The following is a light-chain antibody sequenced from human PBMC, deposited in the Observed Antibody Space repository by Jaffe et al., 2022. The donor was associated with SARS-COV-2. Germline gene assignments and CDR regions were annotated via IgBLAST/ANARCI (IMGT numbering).Light chain of an antibody. CDR2: DNN. CDR1: SSNIGNNY. J-gene: IGLJ3*02. V-gene: IGLV1-51*01. Sequence: QSVLTQPPSVSAAPGQKVTISCSGSSSNIGNNYVSWYQQLPGTAPKLLIYDNNKRPSGIPDRFSGSKSGTSATLGITGLQTGDEADYYCGTWDSSLSLNWVFGGGTKLTVL. CDR3: GTWDSSLSLNWV.